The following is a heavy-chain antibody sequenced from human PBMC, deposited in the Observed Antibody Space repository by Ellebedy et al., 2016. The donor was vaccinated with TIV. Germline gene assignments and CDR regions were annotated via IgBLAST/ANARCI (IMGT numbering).Heavy chain of an antibody. V-gene: IGHV4-38-2*02. CDR2: IYHSGTT. CDR3: ATSTSSKCWESADS. J-gene: IGHJ4*02. D-gene: IGHD2-2*01. Sequence: SETLSLXXTVSAHSVTSGFYWGWIRQPPGKGLEWIGSIYHSGTTSNNPSLESRVTISVDTSKNQFSLEVRSVTAADTAMYFCATSTSSKCWESADSWGQGTLVTVSS. CDR1: AHSVTSGFY.